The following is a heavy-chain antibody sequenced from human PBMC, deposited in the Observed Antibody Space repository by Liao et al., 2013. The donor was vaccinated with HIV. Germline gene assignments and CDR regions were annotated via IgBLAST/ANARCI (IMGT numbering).Heavy chain of an antibody. CDR1: GSSINSLYS. V-gene: IGHV4-38-2*02. Sequence: QVQLQESGPGLVKPSETLSLTCSVSGSSINSLYSWGWVRQAPREGTRMDWKSVSEWEHLLQSVPQESNHPLSGRVEKSIFLKLISVTAADTAVYYCAAPSDYAPPSSTRXLAGVPLWY. CDR3: AAPSDYAPPSSTRXLAGVPLWY. J-gene: IGHJ2*01. D-gene: IGHD2-2*01. CDR2: VSEWEH.